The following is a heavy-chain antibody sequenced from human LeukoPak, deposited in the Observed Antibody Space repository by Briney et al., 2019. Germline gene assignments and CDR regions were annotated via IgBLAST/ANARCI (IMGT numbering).Heavy chain of an antibody. J-gene: IGHJ6*02. Sequence: PSETLSLTCTVSGGSISSGGYYWSWIRQHPGKGLEWIGYIYYSGSTYYNPSLKSRVTISVDTSKNQFSLKLSSVTAADTAVYYCARTGAGNLDYGMGVWGRGTTVTVSS. V-gene: IGHV4-31*03. CDR3: ARTGAGNLDYGMGV. CDR1: GGSISSGGYY. D-gene: IGHD6-19*01. CDR2: IYYSGST.